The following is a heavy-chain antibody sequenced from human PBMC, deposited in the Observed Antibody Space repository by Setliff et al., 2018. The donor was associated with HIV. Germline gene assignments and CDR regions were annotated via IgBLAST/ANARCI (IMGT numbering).Heavy chain of an antibody. CDR2: ISAYNGNT. CDR3: ARSGWTNYVVPPPSAMDV. V-gene: IGHV1-18*01. CDR1: GYIFTRSG. D-gene: IGHD3-16*01. Sequence: GASVKVSCKASGYIFTRSGFNWVRQAPGQGLEWIGWISAYNGNTYSAQKFQGRVTMTTDSSTSTAYMELRSLRSDDTAMYYCARSGWTNYVVPPPSAMDVWGQGTTVTVSS. J-gene: IGHJ6*02.